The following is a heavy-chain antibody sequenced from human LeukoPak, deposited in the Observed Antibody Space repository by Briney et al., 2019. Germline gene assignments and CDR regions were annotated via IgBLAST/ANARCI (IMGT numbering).Heavy chain of an antibody. J-gene: IGHJ4*02. Sequence: TGGSLRLSCAASGFTFSSYAMSWVRQAPGKGLEWVSAISGSGGSTYYADSVKGRFTISRDNSKNTLYLQMNSLRAEDTAVYYCTSLGIVVVSAMYFDCWGQGTLVTV. D-gene: IGHD2-21*01. V-gene: IGHV3-23*01. CDR3: TSLGIVVVSAMYFDC. CDR2: ISGSGGST. CDR1: GFTFSSYA.